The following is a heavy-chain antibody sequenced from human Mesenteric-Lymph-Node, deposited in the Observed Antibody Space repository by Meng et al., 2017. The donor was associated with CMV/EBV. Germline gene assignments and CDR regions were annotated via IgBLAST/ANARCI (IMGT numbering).Heavy chain of an antibody. D-gene: IGHD3-3*02. V-gene: IGHV3-23*01. J-gene: IGHJ5*02. Sequence: GESLKISCAASGFTFSSYAMSWVRQAPGKGLEWVSGISGTGGSTNYADSVKGRFTISRDNSKNTLYLQMNSLRVEDTAVYYCAKGIFGVVIATGAFDPWGQGTLVTVSS. CDR1: GFTFSSYA. CDR2: ISGTGGST. CDR3: AKGIFGVVIATGAFDP.